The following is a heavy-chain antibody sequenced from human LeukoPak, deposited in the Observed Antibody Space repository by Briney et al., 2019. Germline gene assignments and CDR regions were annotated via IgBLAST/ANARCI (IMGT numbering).Heavy chain of an antibody. CDR1: GYTFTSYG. J-gene: IGHJ6*02. CDR2: ISAYNGNT. V-gene: IGHV1-18*01. D-gene: IGHD3-22*01. Sequence: VASVKVSCKASGYTFTSYGISWVRQAPGQGLEWMGWISAYNGNTNYAQKLQGRVTMTTDTSTSTAYMELRSLRSDDTAVYYCARVGFYDSSGYIRMDVWGQGTTVTVSS. CDR3: ARVGFYDSSGYIRMDV.